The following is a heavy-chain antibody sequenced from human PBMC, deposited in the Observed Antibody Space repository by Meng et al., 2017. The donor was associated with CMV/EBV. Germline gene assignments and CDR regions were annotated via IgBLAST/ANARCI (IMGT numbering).Heavy chain of an antibody. CDR2: IYYSGST. J-gene: IGHJ5*02. Sequence: SDTLSLTCTVSGGSISSYYWSWIRQPPGKGLEWIGYIYYSGSTNYNPSLTSRVTISVDTSKNQYSLKLSSVTAADTAVYYCARLGGVTIFGVVIPNWFDPWGQGTLVTVSS. D-gene: IGHD3-3*01. V-gene: IGHV4-59*01. CDR1: GGSISSYY. CDR3: ARLGGVTIFGVVIPNWFDP.